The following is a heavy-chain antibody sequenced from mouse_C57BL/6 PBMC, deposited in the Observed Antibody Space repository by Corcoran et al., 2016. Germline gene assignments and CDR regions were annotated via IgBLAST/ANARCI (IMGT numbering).Heavy chain of an antibody. CDR2: INPNNGGT. D-gene: IGHD2-3*01. CDR3: ARRDGYYPLDV. J-gene: IGHJ1*03. V-gene: IGHV1-26*01. Sequence: EVQLQQSGPELVKPGASVKISCKASGYTFTDYYMNWVKQSHGKSLEWIGDINPNNGGTSYNQKFKGKATLTVDKSSSTAYMELRSLTSEDSAVYYCARRDGYYPLDVWGTGTTVTVSS. CDR1: GYTFTDYY.